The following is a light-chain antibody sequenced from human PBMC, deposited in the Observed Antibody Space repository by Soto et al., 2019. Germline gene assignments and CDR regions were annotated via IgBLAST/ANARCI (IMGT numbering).Light chain of an antibody. V-gene: IGKV3-20*01. CDR1: QTVSSSH. Sequence: EVVLTQSPGTLSLSPEERATLSCRASQTVSSSHLAWYQQKPGQAPRLLIYGASDRATDIPDRFSGSGSGTDFTLTISRLEPEDFAVYYCQHFGSSPPKYTFGQGTKLEIK. CDR3: QHFGSSPPKYT. CDR2: GAS. J-gene: IGKJ2*01.